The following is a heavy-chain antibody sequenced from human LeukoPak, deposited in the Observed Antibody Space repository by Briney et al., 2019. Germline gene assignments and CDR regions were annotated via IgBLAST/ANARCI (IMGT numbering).Heavy chain of an antibody. V-gene: IGHV4-4*07. CDR1: GGSINTYF. CDR3: AKSPQLVPRSYYYYGMDV. D-gene: IGHD6-13*01. J-gene: IGHJ6*02. Sequence: SETLSLTCTVSGGSINTYFWTWIRQPAGKGLQWIGRIYPSGSTNYSPSLKSRVTISVDTSKNQFSLKLSSVTAADTAVYYCAKSPQLVPRSYYYYGMDVWGQGTTVTVSS. CDR2: IYPSGST.